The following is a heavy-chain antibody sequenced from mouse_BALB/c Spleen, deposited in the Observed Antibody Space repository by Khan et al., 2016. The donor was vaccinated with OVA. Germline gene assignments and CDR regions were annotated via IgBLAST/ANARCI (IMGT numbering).Heavy chain of an antibody. D-gene: IGHD1-1*01. Sequence: QVQLQQSGPGLVKPGASVKISCKASGFTFTDYYIHWVKQKPGQGLEWIGWIYPGSGNTKSNETLKDMATLTVDTSSTTAYMQLSSLTSEDTAVYFCAKGGYYDNSLFDYWGQGTTLTVSS. CDR2: IYPGSGNT. V-gene: IGHV1-84*02. J-gene: IGHJ2*01. CDR1: GFTFTDYY. CDR3: AKGGYYDNSLFDY.